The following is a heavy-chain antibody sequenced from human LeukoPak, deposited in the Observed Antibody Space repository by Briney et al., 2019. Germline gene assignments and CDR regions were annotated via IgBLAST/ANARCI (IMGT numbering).Heavy chain of an antibody. CDR2: ISASRNSI. CDR1: GFTFNNYG. V-gene: IGHV3-48*01. Sequence: HTGGSLRLSCVVSGFTFNNYGMNWVRQAPGKGLDWVSYISASRNSIYYADSVKGRFTISRDNSKNTLYLQMNSLRAEDTAVYYCAREGVYGDSYFDYWGQGTLVTVSS. J-gene: IGHJ4*02. CDR3: AREGVYGDSYFDY. D-gene: IGHD4-17*01.